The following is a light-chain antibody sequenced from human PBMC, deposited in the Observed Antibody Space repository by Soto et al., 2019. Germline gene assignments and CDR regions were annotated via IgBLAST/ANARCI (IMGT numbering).Light chain of an antibody. CDR2: GAS. V-gene: IGKV3-20*01. Sequence: EIVLTQSPGILSLSPGEKDTISCRASQSVSNNYLAWYQQKPGQTPSLLIYGASTRATGIPDRFSGSGSGTHFTHTISRLEPGDFAVYYCQHFGGTTFTFGQGTKVDIK. CDR1: QSVSNNY. J-gene: IGKJ1*01. CDR3: QHFGGTTFT.